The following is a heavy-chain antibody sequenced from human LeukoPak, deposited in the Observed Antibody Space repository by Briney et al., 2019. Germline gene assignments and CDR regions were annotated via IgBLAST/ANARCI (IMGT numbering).Heavy chain of an antibody. CDR3: ARSPGPVTNFDY. J-gene: IGHJ4*02. Sequence: ASVKVSCKASGYTFTSYDINWVRQATGQGLEWMGWMNPNSGNTGYAQKFQGRVTMTRNTSISTAYMELSSLRSEDTAVYYCARSPGPVTNFDYWGQGTLVTVSS. D-gene: IGHD4-17*01. V-gene: IGHV1-8*01. CDR1: GYTFTSYD. CDR2: MNPNSGNT.